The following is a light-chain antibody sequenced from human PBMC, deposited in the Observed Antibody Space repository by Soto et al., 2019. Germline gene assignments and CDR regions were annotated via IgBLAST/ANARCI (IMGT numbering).Light chain of an antibody. V-gene: IGLV2-8*01. CDR3: SSYAGSNAYV. CDR1: SSDVGGYNY. Sequence: QSALTQPPSASGSPGQSVTISCTGTSSDVGGYNYVSWYQQHPGKAPKLMIYEVSKRPSAVPDRFSGSKSGNTAALTVSGLQAEDEADYYCSSYAGSNAYVFGTGTKVTVL. J-gene: IGLJ1*01. CDR2: EVS.